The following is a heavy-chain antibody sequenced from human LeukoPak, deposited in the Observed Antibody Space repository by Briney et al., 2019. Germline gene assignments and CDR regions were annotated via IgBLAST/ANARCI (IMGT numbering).Heavy chain of an antibody. Sequence: SETLSLTCGVSGGSISSSNWWSWVRQPPGKGLEWIGEIYHSGITNYNPSLKSRVTISVDKSKNQFSLKLSSVTAADTAVYYCTRERDSSGWYPIDYWGQGTLVTVSS. J-gene: IGHJ4*02. V-gene: IGHV4-4*02. D-gene: IGHD6-19*01. CDR1: GGSISSSNW. CDR3: TRERDSSGWYPIDY. CDR2: IYHSGIT.